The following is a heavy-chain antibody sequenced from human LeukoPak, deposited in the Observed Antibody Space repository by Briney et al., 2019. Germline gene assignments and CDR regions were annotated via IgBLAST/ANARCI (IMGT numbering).Heavy chain of an antibody. J-gene: IGHJ2*01. CDR2: IYSSGST. CDR1: GGSISSYY. CDR3: ARDKFQIVVVVAATQIDWYFDL. D-gene: IGHD2-15*01. V-gene: IGHV4-4*07. Sequence: SETLSLTCTVSGGSISSYYWSWIRQPAGKGLEWIGRIYSSGSTNYNPSLKSRVTMSVDTSKNQFSLKLSSVTAADTAVYYCARDKFQIVVVVAATQIDWYFDLWGRGTLVTVSS.